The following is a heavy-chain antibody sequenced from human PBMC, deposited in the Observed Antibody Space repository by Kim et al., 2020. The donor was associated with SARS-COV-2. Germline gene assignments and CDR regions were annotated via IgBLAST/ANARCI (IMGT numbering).Heavy chain of an antibody. D-gene: IGHD6-19*01. V-gene: IGHV4-59*08. CDR1: GGSMNTFY. Sequence: SETLSLTCTVSGGSMNTFYWTWIRQPPGKGLEWIGFIFSSGDTRYSPSLKSRVTISIDTSKNQFSVKLRSVTAADTAVYYCARQRSSDWPVYYFYGVDVWGQGTTVTVSS. CDR2: IFSSGDT. J-gene: IGHJ6*02. CDR3: ARQRSSDWPVYYFYGVDV.